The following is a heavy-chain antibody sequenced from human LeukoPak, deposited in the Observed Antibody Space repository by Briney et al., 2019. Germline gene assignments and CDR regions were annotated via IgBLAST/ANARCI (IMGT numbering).Heavy chain of an antibody. CDR3: ARGLGAMVLGYYFDY. CDR1: GYSFTSYW. D-gene: IGHD3-10*01. J-gene: IGHJ4*02. CDR2: IHPGDSHT. V-gene: IGHV5-51*01. Sequence: HGESLKISGKGSGYSFTSYWLGWVRQMPGKGLEWMGIIHPGDSHTRYSPSFQGQVTISADKSISTAYLQWSSLKASDTAMYYCARGLGAMVLGYYFDYWGQGTLVTVSS.